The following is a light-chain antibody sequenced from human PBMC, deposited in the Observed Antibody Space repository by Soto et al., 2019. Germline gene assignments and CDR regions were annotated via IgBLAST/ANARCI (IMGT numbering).Light chain of an antibody. CDR3: SSHTSTSPYV. CDR2: EVS. V-gene: IGLV2-14*01. J-gene: IGLJ1*01. CDR1: SSDVGGYNY. Sequence: QSVLTQPASVSGSLGQSITISCTGTSSDVGGYNYVSWYQQYPGKAPKFMIYEVSNRPSGVSNRFSGSKSGNTASLTISGLQAEDEADYYCSSHTSTSPYVFGTGTQLT.